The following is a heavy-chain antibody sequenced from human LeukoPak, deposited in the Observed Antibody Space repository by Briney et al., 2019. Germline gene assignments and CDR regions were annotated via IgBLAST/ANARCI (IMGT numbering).Heavy chain of an antibody. D-gene: IGHD3-10*01. CDR1: GGSFSGYY. Sequence: SETLSLTCAVYGGSFSGYYWSWIRQPPGKGLEWIGEINHSGSTNYNPSLKSRVTISVDTSKNQFSLKLSSVTAADTAVYYCARDLPGVLWFGELSELLDYWGQGTLVTVSS. V-gene: IGHV4-34*01. CDR2: INHSGST. J-gene: IGHJ4*02. CDR3: ARDLPGVLWFGELSELLDY.